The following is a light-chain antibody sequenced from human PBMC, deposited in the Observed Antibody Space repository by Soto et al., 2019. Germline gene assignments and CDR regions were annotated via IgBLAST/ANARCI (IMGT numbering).Light chain of an antibody. V-gene: IGLV2-14*01. Sequence: QSVLTQPASVSGSPGQSITIFCTGTSSDVGGYDYVSWYQQLPGKAPKLLIYDVNNRPSGVSHRFSGSKSGNTASLTISGLQAGDEADYYCSSYTGSRTFVFGTGTKVTVL. CDR3: SSYTGSRTFV. J-gene: IGLJ1*01. CDR2: DVN. CDR1: SSDVGGYDY.